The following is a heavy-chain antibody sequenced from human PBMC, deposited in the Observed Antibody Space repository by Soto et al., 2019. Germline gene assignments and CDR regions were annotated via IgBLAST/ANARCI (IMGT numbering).Heavy chain of an antibody. CDR1: GGSISSYY. CDR2: IYYSGST. V-gene: IGHV4-59*01. CDR3: ARDSPYSNIAEARRAFDY. J-gene: IGHJ4*02. Sequence: PSETLCLTCTVSGGSISSYYWSWIRQPPGKGLEWIGYIYYSGSTNYNPSLKSRVTISVDTSKNQFSLKLSSVTAADTAVYYCARDSPYSNIAEARRAFDYWGKVTRVT. D-gene: IGHD6-13*01.